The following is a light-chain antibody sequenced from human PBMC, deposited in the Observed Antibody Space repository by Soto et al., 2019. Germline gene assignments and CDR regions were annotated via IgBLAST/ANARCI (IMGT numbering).Light chain of an antibody. CDR1: RGISSY. Sequence: IQLTQSPSSLSASVGDRVTITCRASRGISSYLAWYQQKPGRAPKLLIYSASTLQSGVPSRFSGSGSGTEFTLTISSLQPEDVATYFCQQLDSYPFSFGPGTKVDIK. J-gene: IGKJ3*01. V-gene: IGKV1-9*01. CDR3: QQLDSYPFS. CDR2: SAS.